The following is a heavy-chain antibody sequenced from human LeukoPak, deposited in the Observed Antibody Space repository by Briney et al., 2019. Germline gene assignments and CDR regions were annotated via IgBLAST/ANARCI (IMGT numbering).Heavy chain of an antibody. CDR1: GGSIGTYY. J-gene: IGHJ4*02. D-gene: IGHD6-13*01. V-gene: IGHV4-4*07. Sequence: PSETLSLTCSVSGGSIGTYYWNWIRQPAGKGLEWIGRFPTAESTNDRPSLNYNPSLKSRVTMSIDTSKNQFSLKLNSVTAADTAIYYCARVASSSWSSFDYWGQGILVTVSS. CDR2: FPTAESTNDRPSL. CDR3: ARVASSSWSSFDY.